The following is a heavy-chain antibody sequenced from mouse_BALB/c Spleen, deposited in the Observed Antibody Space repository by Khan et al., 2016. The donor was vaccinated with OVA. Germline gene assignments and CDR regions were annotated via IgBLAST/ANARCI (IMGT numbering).Heavy chain of an antibody. V-gene: IGHV2-6-1*01. CDR3: ARQPYYHYNIMDY. CDR2: IWSDGTT. D-gene: IGHD2-10*01. CDR1: GFSLTTYG. J-gene: IGHJ4*01. Sequence: VELVESGPGLAAPSQSLSITCTISGFSLTTYGVHWVRQPPGKGLEWLVVIWSDGTTNYNSALKSRLTITKDNSQRQVFLKMNSLQTDDIAIYFCARQPYYHYNIMDYWGQGTSVTVSS.